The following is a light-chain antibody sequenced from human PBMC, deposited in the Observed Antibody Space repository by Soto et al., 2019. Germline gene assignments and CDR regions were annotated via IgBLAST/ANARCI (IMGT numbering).Light chain of an antibody. V-gene: IGKV3-20*01. CDR1: QSVISSY. CDR2: GAS. J-gene: IGKJ1*01. Sequence: EIVLTQSPGTLSLSPGGRATLSCRASQSVISSYLAWYQQKPGQAPRLLIYGASSRATGIPDRFSGSGSGTDFTLTISRLEPEDFAVYYCQHYGSSRWTFGQGTKVEIK. CDR3: QHYGSSRWT.